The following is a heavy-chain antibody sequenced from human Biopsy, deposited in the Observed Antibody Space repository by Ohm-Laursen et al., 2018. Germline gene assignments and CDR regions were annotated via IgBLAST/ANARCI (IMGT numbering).Heavy chain of an antibody. D-gene: IGHD4-23*01. V-gene: IGHV4-59*11. CDR3: ARGSNDFGGLYFPR. CDR1: GGSFTGHY. J-gene: IGHJ4*02. CDR2: ISYTGYT. Sequence: SDTLSLTCIVSGGSFTGHYWNWIRQPPGKGLEWIGYISYTGYTSYNASLKSRVTISVDTSRNHFSLRLSSLTAADTAVYYCARGSNDFGGLYFPRWGQGTLLTVSS.